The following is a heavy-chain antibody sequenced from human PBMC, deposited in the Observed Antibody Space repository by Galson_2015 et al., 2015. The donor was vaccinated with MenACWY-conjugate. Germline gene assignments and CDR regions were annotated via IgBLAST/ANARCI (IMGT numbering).Heavy chain of an antibody. J-gene: IGHJ2*01. Sequence: SLRLSCAASGFTFSRSSLNWVRQAPGKGLEWVSYISGSANTISYADSVKGRFTISRDNAKSSLYLQLNSLRVEDTAVYYCAFGRSYWYFDFRGRGTVVTVSS. CDR2: ISGSANTI. CDR1: GFTFSRSS. CDR3: AFGRSYWYFDF. V-gene: IGHV3-48*04. D-gene: IGHD3-16*01.